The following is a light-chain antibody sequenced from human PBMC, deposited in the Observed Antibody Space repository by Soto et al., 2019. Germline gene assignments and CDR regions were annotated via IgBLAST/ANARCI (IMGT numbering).Light chain of an antibody. CDR2: GAS. CDR3: QQYGSSPAIT. V-gene: IGKV3-20*01. J-gene: IGKJ5*01. Sequence: EIVLTQSPGTLSLSPGERATLSCRASQSVSSSYLAWYQQKPGQAPRLLIYGASSRATGIPDRFSGSGSGTDFTLTISRLEPEVFAVYYCQQYGSSPAITFCQGTRLEIK. CDR1: QSVSSSY.